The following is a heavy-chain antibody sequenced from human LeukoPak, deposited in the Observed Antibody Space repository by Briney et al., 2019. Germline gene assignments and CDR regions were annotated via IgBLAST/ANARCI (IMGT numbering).Heavy chain of an antibody. CDR1: GGSFSGYY. J-gene: IGHJ4*02. V-gene: IGHV4-34*01. CDR3: ATYYYDSSGYYLFDY. D-gene: IGHD3-22*01. CDR2: INHSGSN. Sequence: SETLSLTCAVYGGSFSGYYWSWIRQPPGKGLEWIGEINHSGSNNYNPSLKSRVTISVDTSKNQFSLKLSSVTAADTAVYYCATYYYDSSGYYLFDYWGQGTLVTVSS.